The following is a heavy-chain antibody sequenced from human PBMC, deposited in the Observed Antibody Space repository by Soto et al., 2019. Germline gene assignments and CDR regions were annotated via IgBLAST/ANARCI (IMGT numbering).Heavy chain of an antibody. J-gene: IGHJ3*02. CDR3: ARESMYYYDSSGYYYSRSAFDI. V-gene: IGHV1-18*04. CDR2: ISAYNGNT. CDR1: GYTFTSYG. Sequence: AASVKVSCKASGYTFTSYGISWVRQAPGQGLEWMGWISAYNGNTNYAQKLQGRVTMTTDTSTSTAYMELRSLRSDDTAVYYCARESMYYYDSSGYYYSRSAFDIWGQGTMVTVS. D-gene: IGHD3-22*01.